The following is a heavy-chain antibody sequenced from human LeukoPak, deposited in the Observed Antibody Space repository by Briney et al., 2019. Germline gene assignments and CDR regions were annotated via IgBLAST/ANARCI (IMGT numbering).Heavy chain of an antibody. Sequence: PGGSLRLSCAASGFTFSSYWMSWVRQAPGKGLEWVANIKQDGSEKYYVDSVKGRLTISRDNAKNSLYLQMNSLRAEDTAVYYCARDERFLEWLHHYYYYYMDVWGKGTTVTVSS. J-gene: IGHJ6*03. V-gene: IGHV3-7*01. CDR1: GFTFSSYW. CDR2: IKQDGSEK. CDR3: ARDERFLEWLHHYYYYYMDV. D-gene: IGHD3-3*01.